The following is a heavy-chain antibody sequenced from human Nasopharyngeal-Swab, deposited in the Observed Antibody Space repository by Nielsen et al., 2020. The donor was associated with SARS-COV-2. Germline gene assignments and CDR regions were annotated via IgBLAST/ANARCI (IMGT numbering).Heavy chain of an antibody. Sequence: SETLSLTCTVSGGSISSYYWSWIRQPQGKGLEWIGYIYYSGSTNYNPSLKSRVAISVDTSKNQFSLKLSSVTAADTAVYYCARDGYSSGWYGRDYYYYMDVWGKGTTVTVSS. J-gene: IGHJ6*03. CDR3: ARDGYSSGWYGRDYYYYMDV. CDR1: GGSISSYY. CDR2: IYYSGST. D-gene: IGHD6-19*01. V-gene: IGHV4-59*01.